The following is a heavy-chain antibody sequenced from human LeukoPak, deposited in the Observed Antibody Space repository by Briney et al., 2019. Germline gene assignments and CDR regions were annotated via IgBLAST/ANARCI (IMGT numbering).Heavy chain of an antibody. CDR3: ARRSRALTGTPFDY. V-gene: IGHV5-51*01. Sequence: GESLKISCKTSGYSFSNYWIGWVRQMPGKGLEWMGIIYPGDSDTRYSPSSQGQVTISADRSISTAYLQWSSLKASDTAMYYCARRSRALTGTPFDYWGQGTLVTVSS. CDR2: IYPGDSDT. J-gene: IGHJ4*02. D-gene: IGHD3-9*01. CDR1: GYSFSNYW.